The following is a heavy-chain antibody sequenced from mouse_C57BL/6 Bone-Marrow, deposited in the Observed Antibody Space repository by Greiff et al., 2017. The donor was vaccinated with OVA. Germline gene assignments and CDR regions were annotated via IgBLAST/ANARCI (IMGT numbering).Heavy chain of an antibody. CDR1: GYAFSSSW. J-gene: IGHJ2*01. D-gene: IGHD2-3*01. Sequence: VKLQQSGPELVKPGASVKISRKASGYAFSSSWMNWVKQRPGKGLEWIGRIYPGDGDTNYNGKFKGKATLTADKSSSTAYMQLSSLTSEDSAVYFCARRGYSYYFDYWGQGTTLTVSS. CDR2: IYPGDGDT. CDR3: ARRGYSYYFDY. V-gene: IGHV1-82*01.